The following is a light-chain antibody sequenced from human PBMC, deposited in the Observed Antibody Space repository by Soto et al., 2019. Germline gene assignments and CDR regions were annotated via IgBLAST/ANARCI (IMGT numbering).Light chain of an antibody. Sequence: QPVLTQPPSVSGAPGQKVTISCTGSSSNIGAGYNVHWYQQIPGTAPKLLIYADSHRPSGVPDRFSGSKSGTSASLAITGLQAEDEADYYCQSYDSGLSGSVFGGGTKLTVL. CDR1: SSNIGAGYN. CDR2: ADS. CDR3: QSYDSGLSGSV. J-gene: IGLJ2*01. V-gene: IGLV1-40*01.